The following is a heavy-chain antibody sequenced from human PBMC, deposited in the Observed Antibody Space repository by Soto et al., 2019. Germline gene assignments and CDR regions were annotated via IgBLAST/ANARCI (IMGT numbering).Heavy chain of an antibody. V-gene: IGHV3-23*01. D-gene: IGHD3-10*01. CDR3: AKDMAF. J-gene: IGHJ4*02. Sequence: EVELLESGGGLVQPGGSLRLSCAGSGFTFSAYAMSWVRQAPGKGLEWVSSMSGAGVDTYYAAAVQGRFAISRDNSNNILFLQMSSLRAEDTAIYYCAKDMAFWGPGTLVTVSS. CDR2: MSGAGVDT. CDR1: GFTFSAYA.